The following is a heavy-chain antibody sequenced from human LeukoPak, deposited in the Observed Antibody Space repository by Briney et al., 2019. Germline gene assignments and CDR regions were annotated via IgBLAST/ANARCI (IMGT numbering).Heavy chain of an antibody. V-gene: IGHV4-38-2*01. CDR1: GFSISSGYF. Sequence: SETLSLTCAVSGFSISSGYFWAWIRQSPGKGLEWIGSIFHSGITYYNPSLKSRITISVDTSKNQFSLRLSSVTAADTAVYYCARRISTRRGETCSSTSCYFDYWGQGTLVTVSS. D-gene: IGHD2-2*01. CDR3: ARRISTRRGETCSSTSCYFDY. CDR2: IFHSGIT. J-gene: IGHJ4*02.